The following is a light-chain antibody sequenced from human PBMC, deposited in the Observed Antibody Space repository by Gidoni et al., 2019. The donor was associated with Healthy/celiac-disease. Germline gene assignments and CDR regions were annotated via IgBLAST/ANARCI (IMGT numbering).Light chain of an antibody. CDR2: GAS. J-gene: IGKJ3*01. Sequence: EIVLTQSPGTLSLSPGERATLSCRASQSVSSSYLARYQQKPGQAPRHLIYGASSRATGIPDRFSGSGSGTDFTLTISRLEPEDFAVYYCQLFGSSPLFTFGHGTKVDIK. V-gene: IGKV3-20*01. CDR1: QSVSSSY. CDR3: QLFGSSPLFT.